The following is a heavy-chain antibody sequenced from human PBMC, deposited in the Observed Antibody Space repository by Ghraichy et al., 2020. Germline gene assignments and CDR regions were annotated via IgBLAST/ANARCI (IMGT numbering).Heavy chain of an antibody. CDR3: AKGLRTYYYDSSGYYETH. J-gene: IGHJ4*02. V-gene: IGHV3-23*01. CDR1: GFTFSSYA. CDR2: ISGSGGST. Sequence: GGSLRLSCAASGFTFSSYAMSWVRQAPGKGLEWVSAISGSGGSTYYADSVKGRFTISRDNSKNTLYLQMNSLRAEDTAVYYCAKGLRTYYYDSSGYYETHWGQGTLVTVSS. D-gene: IGHD3-22*01.